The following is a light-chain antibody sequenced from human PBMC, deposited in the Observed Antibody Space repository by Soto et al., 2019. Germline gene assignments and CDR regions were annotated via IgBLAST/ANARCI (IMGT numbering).Light chain of an antibody. CDR3: QQRSNWPLT. J-gene: IGKJ4*01. Sequence: EIVLTQSPASLSLSPGERATLSCRASQSVSSYLAWYQQKPGQAPRLLIYYASTRASGIPGRFSGSGSGTDFTLTISSLEPEDFAVYYCQQRSNWPLTFGGGTKVEIK. CDR2: YAS. CDR1: QSVSSY. V-gene: IGKV3-11*01.